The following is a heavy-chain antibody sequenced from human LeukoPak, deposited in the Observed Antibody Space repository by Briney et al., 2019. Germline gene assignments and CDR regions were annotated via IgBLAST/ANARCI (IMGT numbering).Heavy chain of an antibody. CDR2: LYYSGKT. CDR1: GGSISGYY. J-gene: IGHJ4*02. Sequence: PSETLSLTCTVSGGSISGYYWIWIRQPPGKGLEWIGYLYYSGKTKYSPSLKSRVTISEDTSKNQSPLKLSSVTAADTAVYYCARGVAGSGSTPNYWGQGTLVTVSS. D-gene: IGHD1-26*01. V-gene: IGHV4-59*01. CDR3: ARGVAGSGSTPNY.